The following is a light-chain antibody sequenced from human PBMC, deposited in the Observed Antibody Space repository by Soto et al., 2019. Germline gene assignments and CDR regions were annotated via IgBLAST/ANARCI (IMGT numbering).Light chain of an antibody. CDR2: KAS. Sequence: DIQMTQSTSTLSASVGDRVTITCRASQSISSWLAWYQQKPGKAPKLLIYKASSLESGVPSRFSGSGSGTEFTLTISSLQPDDFATYYCQQYNSYPWTCGQGTKGEIK. J-gene: IGKJ1*01. CDR1: QSISSW. CDR3: QQYNSYPWT. V-gene: IGKV1-5*03.